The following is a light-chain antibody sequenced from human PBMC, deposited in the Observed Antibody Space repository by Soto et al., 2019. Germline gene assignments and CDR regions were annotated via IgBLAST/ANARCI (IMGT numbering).Light chain of an antibody. CDR1: QSITIW. Sequence: DIQMTQSPSTLSASVGDRVTITCRASQSITIWLAWYQQKPGKAPNLLIYKASILESGVPSRFSGSGSGTKFTLTINSLQPDDFPTYYYQQYSSYSWTFGQGTKVEIK. J-gene: IGKJ1*01. CDR2: KAS. V-gene: IGKV1-5*03. CDR3: QQYSSYSWT.